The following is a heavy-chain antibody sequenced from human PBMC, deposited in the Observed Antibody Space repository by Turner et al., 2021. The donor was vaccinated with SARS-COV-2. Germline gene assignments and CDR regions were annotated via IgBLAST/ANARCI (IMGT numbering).Heavy chain of an antibody. CDR2: IHPSGTT. CDR1: GGSLSGYY. J-gene: IGHJ4*02. Sequence: QVQLQQRGPGLLMPSETLYLTCAVYGGSLSGYYWTWIRQPPEKGLEWIGEIHPSGTTYHNPSLKGRVTMSVDTSKNQCYLKVSSVTAADTAVYYCAKGDDSRKSGLLWGQGTLVTVSS. V-gene: IGHV4-34*02. D-gene: IGHD2-15*01. CDR3: AKGDDSRKSGLL.